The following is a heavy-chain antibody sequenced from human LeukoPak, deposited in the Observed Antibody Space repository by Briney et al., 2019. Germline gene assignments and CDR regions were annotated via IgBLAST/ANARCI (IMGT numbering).Heavy chain of an antibody. J-gene: IGHJ5*02. CDR3: ARSYDILTQVPQEIGFDP. V-gene: IGHV4-31*03. D-gene: IGHD3-9*01. Sequence: SETLSLTCTVSGGSISSGGYYWSWIRQHPGKGLEWIGYIYYSGSTYYNPSLKSRVTISVDTSKNQFSLKLSSVTAADTAVYYCARSYDILTQVPQEIGFDPWGQGTLVTVSS. CDR2: IYYSGST. CDR1: GGSISSGGYY.